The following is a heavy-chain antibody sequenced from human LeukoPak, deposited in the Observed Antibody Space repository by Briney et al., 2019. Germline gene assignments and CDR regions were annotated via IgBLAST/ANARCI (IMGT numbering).Heavy chain of an antibody. D-gene: IGHD3-22*01. J-gene: IGHJ6*02. CDR2: IYYSGST. CDR1: GGSISSGDYY. Sequence: HSQTLSLTCTVSGGSISSGDYYWSWIRQPPGKGLEWIGYIYYSGSTYYNPSLKSLVTISVDTSKNQFSLNLSSVTAADTAVYYCASRDTYYYDSSPAGMDVWGQGTTVTVSS. V-gene: IGHV4-30-4*01. CDR3: ASRDTYYYDSSPAGMDV.